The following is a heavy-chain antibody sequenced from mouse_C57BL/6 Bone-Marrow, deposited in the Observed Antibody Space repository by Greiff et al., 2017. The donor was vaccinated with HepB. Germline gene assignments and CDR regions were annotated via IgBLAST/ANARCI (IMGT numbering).Heavy chain of an antibody. J-gene: IGHJ1*03. D-gene: IGHD2-4*01. CDR2: INPSNGGT. CDR3: ARGYYDYHYWYFDV. Sequence: QVQLQQPGTELVKPGASVKLSCKASGYTFTSYWMHWVKQRPGQGLEWMGNINPSNGGTNYNEKFKSKATLTVDKSSSTAYMQLSSLTSEDSAVYYCARGYYDYHYWYFDVWGTGTTVTVSS. CDR1: GYTFTSYW. V-gene: IGHV1-53*01.